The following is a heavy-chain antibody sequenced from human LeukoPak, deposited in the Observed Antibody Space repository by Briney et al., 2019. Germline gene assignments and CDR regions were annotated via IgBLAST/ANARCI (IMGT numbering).Heavy chain of an antibody. Sequence: ASVKVSCKASGYTFTGYYMHWVRQAPGQGLEWMGIINPSGGSTSYAQKFQGRVTMTRDMSTSTVYMELSSLRSEDTAVYYCAVSLTGYSGRFDYWGQGTLVTGSS. CDR1: GYTFTGYY. CDR3: AVSLTGYSGRFDY. CDR2: INPSGGST. D-gene: IGHD3-9*01. J-gene: IGHJ4*02. V-gene: IGHV1-46*03.